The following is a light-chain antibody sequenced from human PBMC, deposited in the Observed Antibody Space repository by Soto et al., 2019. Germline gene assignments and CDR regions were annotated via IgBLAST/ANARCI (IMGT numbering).Light chain of an antibody. CDR2: AAS. Sequence: DIQITQSPSSLSASVGDRVTIPCRASQSLTSYLHWYQQKPGEAPKVLIYAASSLQSWVPSKFSGSGSGTDFTLTITSLQPEDFATYYCQQSYSTPLTFGGGTKE. J-gene: IGKJ4*01. CDR3: QQSYSTPLT. CDR1: QSLTSY. V-gene: IGKV1-39*01.